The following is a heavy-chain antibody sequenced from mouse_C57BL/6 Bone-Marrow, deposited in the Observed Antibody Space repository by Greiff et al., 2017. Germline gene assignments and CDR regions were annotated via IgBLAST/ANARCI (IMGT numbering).Heavy chain of an antibody. CDR3: ARKGPHYYGSRDWYFDV. V-gene: IGHV2-2*01. CDR2: IWSGGGT. J-gene: IGHJ1*03. D-gene: IGHD1-1*01. Sequence: VKLVESGPGLVQPSQSLSITCTVSGFSLTSYGVHWVRQSPGKGLEWLGVIWSGGGTDYNAAFISRLSISKDNSKSQVFFKMNSLQADDTAIYYCARKGPHYYGSRDWYFDVWGTGTTVTVSS. CDR1: GFSLTSYG.